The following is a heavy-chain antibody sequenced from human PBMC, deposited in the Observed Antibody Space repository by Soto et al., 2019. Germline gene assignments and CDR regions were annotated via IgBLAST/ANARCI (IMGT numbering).Heavy chain of an antibody. CDR1: GGSISSSSYY. D-gene: IGHD2-21*01. CDR3: ARRVVAYFDL. CDR2: IYYSGST. Sequence: QLQLQESGPGLVKPSETLSLTCTVSGGSISSSSYYWGWIRQPPGKGLEWIGSIYYSGSTYYNPSRKGRVTISVDTSKSRFSLKLSSVTAADTAVYYCARRVVAYFDLWGRGTLVTVSS. V-gene: IGHV4-39*01. J-gene: IGHJ2*01.